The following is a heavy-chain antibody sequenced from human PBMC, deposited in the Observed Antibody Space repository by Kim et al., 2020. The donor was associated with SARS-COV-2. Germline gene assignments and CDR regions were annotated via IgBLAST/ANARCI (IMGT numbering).Heavy chain of an antibody. J-gene: IGHJ4*02. D-gene: IGHD6-25*01. CDR3: AKERVGSGWGSYHEY. CDR1: GFTFSNSG. Sequence: GGSLRLSCTASGFTFSNSGMAWVRQAPGKGKEWVSAIGVGGCTFYPDSVRGRFIISRDNSENTLYLQMNSLRAEDTAIYYCAKERVGSGWGSYHEYWGQGTLVTVS. V-gene: IGHV3-23*01. CDR2: IGVGGCT.